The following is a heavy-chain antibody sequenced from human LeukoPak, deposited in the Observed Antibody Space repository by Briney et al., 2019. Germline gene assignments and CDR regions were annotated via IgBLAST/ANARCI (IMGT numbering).Heavy chain of an antibody. V-gene: IGHV3-30*18. D-gene: IGHD3-22*01. CDR3: AKVNYYDSSGYLDY. CDR2: ISHDGSNK. J-gene: IGHJ4*02. Sequence: GGSLRLSCAASGFTFSSYGIHWVRQAPGKGLEWVAVISHDGSNKYYADSVKGRFTISRDNTKNTLYLQMNSLRAEDTAVYYCAKVNYYDSSGYLDYWGQGTLVTVSS. CDR1: GFTFSSYG.